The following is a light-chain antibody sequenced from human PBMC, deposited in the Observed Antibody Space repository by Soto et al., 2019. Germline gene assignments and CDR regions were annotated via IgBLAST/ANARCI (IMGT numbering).Light chain of an antibody. CDR2: NAS. Sequence: DVQMTQSPSTLSASVGDTVTITCRASPSINTWLAWDQQKPGKAPRLLIYNASTLESGVPAVFSGSGAGTAFNLTISSLQSDDFANYYCQQYNNWYSFGQGTKLEIK. CDR3: QQYNNWYS. J-gene: IGKJ2*01. V-gene: IGKV1-5*03. CDR1: PSINTW.